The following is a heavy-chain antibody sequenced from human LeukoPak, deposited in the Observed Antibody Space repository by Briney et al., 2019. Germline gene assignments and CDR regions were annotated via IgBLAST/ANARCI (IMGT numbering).Heavy chain of an antibody. Sequence: PAETLSLTCTASGGSISNSYYNWSCIRHPPGKVLEGLGKIYYTGNDCYDPSLKSRFTFSVDTSKNQFSLHLSSVTAADTAVYYCARENYCTNGVCWAFDTWGPGTLGTVSS. J-gene: IGHJ5*01. D-gene: IGHD2-8*01. CDR1: GGSISNSYYN. CDR3: ARENYCTNGVCWAFDT. V-gene: IGHV4-39*02. CDR2: IYYTGND.